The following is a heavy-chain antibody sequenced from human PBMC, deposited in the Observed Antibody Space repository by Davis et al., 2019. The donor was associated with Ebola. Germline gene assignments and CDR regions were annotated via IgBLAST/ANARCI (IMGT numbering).Heavy chain of an antibody. D-gene: IGHD5-24*01. V-gene: IGHV3-74*01. CDR3: ARALFYNLFNWLDP. CDR1: GFTFTADW. Sequence: PGGSLRLSCTGSGFTFTADWVHWVRPVPGKGLLYLSSLKSDGGSADYADSVQGRFTVSRDNAKNTLYLQMNSLRAEDTAVYYCARALFYNLFNWLDPWVQGTLVTVSS. CDR2: LKSDGGSA. J-gene: IGHJ5*02.